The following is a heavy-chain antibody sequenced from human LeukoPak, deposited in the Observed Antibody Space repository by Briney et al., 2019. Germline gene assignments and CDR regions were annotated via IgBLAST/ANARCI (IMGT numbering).Heavy chain of an antibody. J-gene: IGHJ4*02. Sequence: PSETLSLTCSVSGGSMNDYYWSWVRQPAGQEPEWIGRIYSSGSSNHNPSLESRVTMSVDMSKNQFSLKLNSVTAADTAVYFCAREPTMVRGVLGYWGQGTLVTVSS. V-gene: IGHV4-4*07. D-gene: IGHD3-10*01. CDR3: AREPTMVRGVLGY. CDR1: GGSMNDYY. CDR2: IYSSGSS.